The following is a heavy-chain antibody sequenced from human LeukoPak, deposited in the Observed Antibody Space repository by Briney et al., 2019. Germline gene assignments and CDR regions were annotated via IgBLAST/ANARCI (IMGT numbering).Heavy chain of an antibody. CDR3: AKDSAFESSGYYYRGSNFDY. J-gene: IGHJ4*02. CDR1: GFTFSSYA. CDR2: ISGSGGST. V-gene: IGHV3-23*01. Sequence: GALRLSCAASGFTFSSYAMSWVRQAPGKGLEWVSTISGSGGSTYYADSVKGRFTISRDNSKNTLYLQMNSLRAEDTAVYHCAKDSAFESSGYYYRGSNFDYWGQGTLVTVSS. D-gene: IGHD3-22*01.